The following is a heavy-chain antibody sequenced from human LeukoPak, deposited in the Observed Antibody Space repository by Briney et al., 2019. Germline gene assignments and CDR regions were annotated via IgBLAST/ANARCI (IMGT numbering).Heavy chain of an antibody. CDR3: HMGEDGYNGNYGMDV. CDR2: IIPIAGIV. CDR1: GGTFSSFA. D-gene: IGHD5-24*01. Sequence: GASVKVSCKASGGTFSSFAMSWVRQAPGQGLEWMGRIIPIAGIVNYAQKFQGRVTIIADKSTSTAYMELSSLRSEDTAVYYCHMGEDGYNGNYGMDVWGQGTTVTVSS. J-gene: IGHJ6*02. V-gene: IGHV1-69*04.